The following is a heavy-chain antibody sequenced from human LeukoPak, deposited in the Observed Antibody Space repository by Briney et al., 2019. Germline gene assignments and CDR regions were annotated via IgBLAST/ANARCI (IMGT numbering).Heavy chain of an antibody. Sequence: SETLSLTCAVSGYSISSGYYWGWIRQPPGKGLEWIGSIYHSGSTYYNPSLKSRVTISVDTSKNQFSLKLSSVTAADTAVYYCTRGIDDIVATIGGSISYYYGMDVWGQGTTVTVSS. CDR2: IYHSGST. V-gene: IGHV4-38-2*01. D-gene: IGHD5-12*01. J-gene: IGHJ6*02. CDR3: TRGIDDIVATIGGSISYYYGMDV. CDR1: GYSISSGYY.